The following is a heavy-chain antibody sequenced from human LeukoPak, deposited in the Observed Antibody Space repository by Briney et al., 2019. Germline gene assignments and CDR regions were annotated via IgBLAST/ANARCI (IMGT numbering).Heavy chain of an antibody. CDR2: IYYSGST. CDR3: AAIWSGYYRTPYNWFDP. D-gene: IGHD3-3*01. CDR1: GGSISSYY. J-gene: IGHJ5*02. Sequence: PSETLSLTCTVSGGSISSYYWSWIRQPPGKGLEWIGYIYYSGSTNYNPSLKSRVTISVDTSKNQFSLKLSSVTAADTAVYYCAAIWSGYYRTPYNWFDPWGQGTLVTVSS. V-gene: IGHV4-59*12.